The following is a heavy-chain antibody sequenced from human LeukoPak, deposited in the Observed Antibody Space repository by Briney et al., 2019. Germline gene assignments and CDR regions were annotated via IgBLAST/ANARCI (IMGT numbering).Heavy chain of an antibody. CDR2: IYSGGST. CDR1: GFTVSSNY. D-gene: IGHD1-14*01. Sequence: PGGSLRLSCAASGFTVSSNYMSWVRQAPGKGLEWVSVIYSGGSTYYADSVKGRFTISRDNSKNTLYLQMNSLRAEDTAVYYCAKRPGFPYYYYGMDVWGQGTTVTVSS. J-gene: IGHJ6*02. CDR3: AKRPGFPYYYYGMDV. V-gene: IGHV3-53*01.